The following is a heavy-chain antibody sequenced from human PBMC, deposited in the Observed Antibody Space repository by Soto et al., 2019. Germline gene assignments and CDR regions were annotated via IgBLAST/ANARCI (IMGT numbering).Heavy chain of an antibody. J-gene: IGHJ5*02. V-gene: IGHV1-8*01. D-gene: IGHD3-10*01. CDR1: GYTFPSYD. Sequence: ASVKVSCKASGYTFPSYDINWVRQATGQGLEWMGWMNPNSGNTGYAQKFQGRVTMTRNTSISTAYMELSSLRSEDTAVYYCATLRGFPSNWFDPWGQGTLVTVSS. CDR2: MNPNSGNT. CDR3: ATLRGFPSNWFDP.